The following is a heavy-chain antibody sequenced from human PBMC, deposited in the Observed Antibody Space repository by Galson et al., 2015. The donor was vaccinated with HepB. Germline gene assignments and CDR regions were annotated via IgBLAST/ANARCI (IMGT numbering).Heavy chain of an antibody. CDR1: GFTVSSNY. V-gene: IGHV3-53*01. J-gene: IGHJ6*03. CDR2: IYSGGST. D-gene: IGHD3-3*01. CDR3: ARVSIGTSYDFWSGYSTFDYYYYYYMDV. Sequence: SLRLSCAASGFTVSSNYMSWVRQAPGKGLGWVSVIYSGGSTYYADSVKGRFTISRDNSKNTLYLQMNSLRAEDTAVYYCARVSIGTSYDFWSGYSTFDYYYYYYMDVWGKGTTVTVSS.